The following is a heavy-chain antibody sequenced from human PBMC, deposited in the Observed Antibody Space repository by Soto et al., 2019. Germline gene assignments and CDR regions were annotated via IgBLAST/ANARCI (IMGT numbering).Heavy chain of an antibody. D-gene: IGHD6-13*01. V-gene: IGHV3-23*01. J-gene: IGHJ6*02. CDR2: ISGSGGST. CDR1: GFTFSSYA. Sequence: GGSLRLSCAASGFTFSSYAMSWVRQAPGKGLEWVSAISGSGGSTYYADSVKGRFTISRDNSKNTLYLQMNSLRAEDTAVYYCAKVARIAAAATVGYYGMDVWGQGTTVTVSS. CDR3: AKVARIAAAATVGYYGMDV.